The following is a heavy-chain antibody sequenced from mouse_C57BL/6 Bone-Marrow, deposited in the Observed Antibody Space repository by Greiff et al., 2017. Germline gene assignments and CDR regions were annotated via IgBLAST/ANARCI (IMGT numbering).Heavy chain of an antibody. CDR2: INPSTGGT. J-gene: IGHJ2*01. V-gene: IGHV1-42*01. D-gene: IGHD1-1*01. CDR1: GYSFTGYY. Sequence: EVQLQQSGPELVKPGASVKISCKASGYSFTGYYMNWVKQSPEKSLEWIGEINPSTGGTTYNQKFKAKATLTVDKSSSTAYMQLKSLTSEDYAVYYCARSRYYGSSYYFDYWGQGTTLTVSS. CDR3: ARSRYYGSSYYFDY.